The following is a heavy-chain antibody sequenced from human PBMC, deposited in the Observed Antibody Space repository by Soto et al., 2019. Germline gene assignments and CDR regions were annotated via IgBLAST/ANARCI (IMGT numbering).Heavy chain of an antibody. CDR3: GVTSSGDYRNYYGMEV. D-gene: IGHD3-10*01. CDR1: GDTVSSGNAA. V-gene: IGHV6-1*01. Sequence: PSQTLSLTCVISGDTVSSGNAAWNWIRQSPSSGLQWLGRTFFRSKWHTDYAVSLRGRVTITADTSKNQFSLQLESVTPEDTAVYYCGVTSSGDYRNYYGMEVWGQGITVTVSS. CDR2: TFFRSKWHT. J-gene: IGHJ6*02.